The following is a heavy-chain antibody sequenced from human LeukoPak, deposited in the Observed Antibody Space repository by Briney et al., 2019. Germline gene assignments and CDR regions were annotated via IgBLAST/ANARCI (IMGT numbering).Heavy chain of an antibody. CDR1: GYTFTSYD. CDR3: ARGQFPYCSGGSCYSSWFDP. D-gene: IGHD2-15*01. Sequence: ASVKVSCKASGYTFTSYDINWVRQATGQGLEWMGWMNPNSSNTGYAQKFQGRVTMTRNNSISTAYTELSGLRSEDTAVYYCARGQFPYCSGGSCYSSWFDPWGQGTLVTVSS. V-gene: IGHV1-8*01. J-gene: IGHJ5*02. CDR2: MNPNSSNT.